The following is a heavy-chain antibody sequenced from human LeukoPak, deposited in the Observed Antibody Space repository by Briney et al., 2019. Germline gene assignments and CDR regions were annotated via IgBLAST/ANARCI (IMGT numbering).Heavy chain of an antibody. CDR2: IDHRGDT. CDR3: ARGPTISGTGYFDY. Sequence: SETLSLTCAVYGGSFSGYYWSWIRQPPGKGLEWIAEIDHRGDTNYNPSVKGRVIISIDTSKNQFSLKVKSVTATDTAVYYCARGPTISGTGYFDYWGQGTLVTVSS. D-gene: IGHD1-7*01. V-gene: IGHV4-34*01. J-gene: IGHJ4*03. CDR1: GGSFSGYY.